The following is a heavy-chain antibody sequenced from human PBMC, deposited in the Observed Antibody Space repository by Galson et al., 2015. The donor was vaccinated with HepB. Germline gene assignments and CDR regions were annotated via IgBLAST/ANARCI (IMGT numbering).Heavy chain of an antibody. Sequence: SLRLSCAGSGFMFSSCTMSWVRQTPGKGLEWISYISETGTTIYYTDSVKGRFTISRDNAKKSVYLQMNSLRAEDTAVYYCVAEALLWFGEIDYWGQGSLVTVSS. CDR2: ISETGTTI. CDR3: VAEALLWFGEIDY. D-gene: IGHD3-10*01. CDR1: GFMFSSCT. J-gene: IGHJ4*02. V-gene: IGHV3-48*03.